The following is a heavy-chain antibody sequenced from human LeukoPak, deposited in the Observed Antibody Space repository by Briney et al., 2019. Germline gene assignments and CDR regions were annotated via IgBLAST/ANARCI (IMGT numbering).Heavy chain of an antibody. CDR1: GGTFSSSA. V-gene: IGHV1-69*05. CDR2: IIPIFGTA. CDR3: ARAPVAASQDYYYDYMDV. J-gene: IGHJ6*03. D-gene: IGHD6-6*01. Sequence: GASVKVSCKASGGTFSSSAISWVRQAPGHGLEWMGGIIPIFGTANYAQKFQGRVTITTDESTSTAYMELSSLRSEDTAVYYCARAPVAASQDYYYDYMDVWGKGTTVTVSS.